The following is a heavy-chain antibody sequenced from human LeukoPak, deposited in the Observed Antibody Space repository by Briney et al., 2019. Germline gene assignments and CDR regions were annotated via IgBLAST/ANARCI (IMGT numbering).Heavy chain of an antibody. Sequence: PGGSLRLSCAASGFTFSNYGIAWVRLAPGKGLEWVSSISGSSSYIYYADSVKGRFTISRDNAKNSLYLQMNTLRAEDTAVYYCARHLYSYSMDVWGQGTTVTVSS. D-gene: IGHD2-8*01. J-gene: IGHJ6*02. CDR2: ISGSSSYI. V-gene: IGHV3-21*01. CDR3: ARHLYSYSMDV. CDR1: GFTFSNYG.